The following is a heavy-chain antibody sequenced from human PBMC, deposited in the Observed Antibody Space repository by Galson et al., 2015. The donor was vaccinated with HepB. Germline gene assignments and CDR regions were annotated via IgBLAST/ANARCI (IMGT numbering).Heavy chain of an antibody. J-gene: IGHJ4*02. V-gene: IGHV2-5*02. CDR3: AYWRTGDNYDH. CDR2: LYWDDDT. D-gene: IGHD7-27*01. Sequence: PALVKPTQTLTLTCNFSGFSLRTPGEGVGWIRQPPGKALEWLALLYWDDDTLYRPSLSSRVATTRDTSKNQVVLTMTNMDHVDTATYFCAYWRTGDNYDHWGQGTLVTVSS. CDR1: GFSLRTPGEG.